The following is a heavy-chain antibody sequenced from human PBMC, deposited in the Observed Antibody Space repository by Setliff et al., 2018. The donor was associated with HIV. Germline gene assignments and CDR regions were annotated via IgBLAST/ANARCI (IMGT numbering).Heavy chain of an antibody. V-gene: IGHV4-4*09. CDR1: GGSISSYY. J-gene: IGHJ4*02. D-gene: IGHD2-21*02. Sequence: SETLSLTCTVSGGSISSYYWSWIRQPPGKGLEWIGYIYTSGSTNYNPSLKSRVTISLDTSKNQFSLKLTSVTAADTAVYYCARLSGDYYYSDYWGQGTLVTVSS. CDR3: ARLSGDYYYSDY. CDR2: IYTSGST.